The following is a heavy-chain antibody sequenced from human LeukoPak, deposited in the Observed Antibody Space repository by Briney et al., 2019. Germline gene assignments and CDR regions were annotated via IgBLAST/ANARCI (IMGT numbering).Heavy chain of an antibody. V-gene: IGHV3-21*01. J-gene: IGHJ5*02. D-gene: IGHD1-26*01. CDR2: ISSSSSYI. CDR3: ARDHRGRGSYPNWFDP. Sequence: GGSLRLSCAASGFTFSSYSMNWVRQAPGKGLEWVSSISSSSSYIYYADSVKGRFTISRDNAKNSLYLQMNSLRAEDTAVYYCARDHRGRGSYPNWFDPWGQGTLVTVSS. CDR1: GFTFSSYS.